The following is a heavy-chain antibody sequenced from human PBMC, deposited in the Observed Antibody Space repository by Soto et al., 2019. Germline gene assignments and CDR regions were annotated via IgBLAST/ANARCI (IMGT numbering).Heavy chain of an antibody. Sequence: SETLSLTCAVSGGSISSGGYSWSWIRQPPGKSLEWIGYIYHSGITYYNPSLKSRVTISIDTSKYQFSLKLTSVTAADTAVYYCARDRFFDYWGQGSLVTVSS. J-gene: IGHJ4*02. CDR3: ARDRFFDY. D-gene: IGHD3-16*01. V-gene: IGHV4-30-2*01. CDR2: IYHSGIT. CDR1: GGSISSGGYS.